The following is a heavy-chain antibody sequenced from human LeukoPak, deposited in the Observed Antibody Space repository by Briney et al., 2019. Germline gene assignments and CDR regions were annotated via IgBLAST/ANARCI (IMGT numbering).Heavy chain of an antibody. Sequence: SETLSLTCTVSGGSISSGSYYWSWIRQPAGKGLEGIGRIYTSGSTNYNPSLKSRVTVSVDTSKNQFSLKLSSVTAADTAVYYCARSGSSWYKWFDPWGQGTLVTVSS. J-gene: IGHJ5*02. V-gene: IGHV4-61*02. CDR1: GGSISSGSYY. CDR2: IYTSGST. D-gene: IGHD6-13*01. CDR3: ARSGSSWYKWFDP.